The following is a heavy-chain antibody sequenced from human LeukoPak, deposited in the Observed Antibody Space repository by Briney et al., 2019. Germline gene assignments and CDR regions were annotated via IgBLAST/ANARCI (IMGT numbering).Heavy chain of an antibody. D-gene: IGHD5-12*01. Sequence: PGRSLRLSCAASGFIISSYAMHWVRQAPGKGLEWVAVIWYDGTNKYYAASVKGRFTISRDNSENTLYLQMNSLRAEDTAVFYCARDGTYTDYDPDFDIWGQGTLVTVSS. V-gene: IGHV3-33*01. CDR2: IWYDGTNK. CDR3: ARDGTYTDYDPDFDI. J-gene: IGHJ4*02. CDR1: GFIISSYA.